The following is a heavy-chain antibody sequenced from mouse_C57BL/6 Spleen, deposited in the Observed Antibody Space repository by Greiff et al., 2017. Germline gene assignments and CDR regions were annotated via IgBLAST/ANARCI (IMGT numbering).Heavy chain of an antibody. D-gene: IGHD2-10*01. CDR1: GFTFSDYG. Sequence: EVKVVESGGGLVKPGGSLKLSCAASGFTFSDYGMHWVRQAPEKGLEWVAYISSGSSTIYYADTVKGRFTIPRDNAKNTLFLQRTSLRSEDTAMYYCARLLLWGQGTLVTVSA. CDR3: ARLLL. CDR2: ISSGSSTI. V-gene: IGHV5-17*01. J-gene: IGHJ3*01.